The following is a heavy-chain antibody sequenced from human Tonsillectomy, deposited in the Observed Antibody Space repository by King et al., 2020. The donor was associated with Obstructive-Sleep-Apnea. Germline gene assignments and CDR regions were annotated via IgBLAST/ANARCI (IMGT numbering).Heavy chain of an antibody. V-gene: IGHV3-30*04. CDR3: ARDRRYSSGWSPGYFDL. CDR1: GFTFSSFA. D-gene: IGHD6-19*01. J-gene: IGHJ2*01. CDR2: ISYDGGNK. Sequence: VQLVESGGGVVQPGRSLRLSCAASGFTFSSFAMPWVRQAPGKGLECVAVISYDGGNKYYADSVKGRFTISRDNSKNTLYLQMNSLRAEDTAVYYCARDRRYSSGWSPGYFDLWGRGTLVTVSS.